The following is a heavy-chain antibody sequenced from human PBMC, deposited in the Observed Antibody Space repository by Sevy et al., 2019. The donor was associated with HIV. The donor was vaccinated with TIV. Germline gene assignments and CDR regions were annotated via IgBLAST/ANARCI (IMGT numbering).Heavy chain of an antibody. CDR3: ARRKDFDI. V-gene: IGHV4-59*08. CDR2: VYYTGGT. J-gene: IGHJ3*02. Sequence: SKTLSLTCTVSGGSINSDHWNWIRQPPGKGLEWIGYVYYTGGTNYNPSLKNRVTISVDRTKNQFSLKLTSVTAADTAVYYCARRKDFDIWGQRTMVTVSS. CDR1: GGSINSDH.